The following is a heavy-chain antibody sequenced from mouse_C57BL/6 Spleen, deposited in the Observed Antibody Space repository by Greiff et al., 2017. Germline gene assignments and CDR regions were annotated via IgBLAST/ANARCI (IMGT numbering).Heavy chain of an antibody. J-gene: IGHJ1*03. V-gene: IGHV1-59*01. CDR2: IDPSDSYT. Sequence: QVQLQQPGAELVRPGTSVKLSCKASGYTFTSYWMHWVKQRPGQGLEWIGVIDPSDSYTNYNQKFKGKATLTVDTSSSTAYMQLSSLTSEDSAVYYCARSSYDGYYWYFDVWGTGTTVTVSS. CDR3: ARSSYDGYYWYFDV. CDR1: GYTFTSYW. D-gene: IGHD2-3*01.